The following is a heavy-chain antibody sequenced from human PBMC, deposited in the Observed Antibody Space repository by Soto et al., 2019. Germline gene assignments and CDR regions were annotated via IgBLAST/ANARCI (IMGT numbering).Heavy chain of an antibody. J-gene: IGHJ3*02. CDR3: ARGGSSSWYRQQSAFDI. D-gene: IGHD6-13*01. Sequence: GGSLRLSCAASGFTFSSYGMHWVRQAPGKGLEWVAVIWYDGSNKYYADSVKGRFTISRDNSKNTLYLQMNSLRAEDTAVYYCARGGSSSWYRQQSAFDIWGQGTMVTVSS. CDR1: GFTFSSYG. CDR2: IWYDGSNK. V-gene: IGHV3-33*01.